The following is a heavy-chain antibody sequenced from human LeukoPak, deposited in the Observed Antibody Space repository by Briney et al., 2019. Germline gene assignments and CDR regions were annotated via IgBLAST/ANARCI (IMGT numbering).Heavy chain of an antibody. CDR2: ISAYNGRT. D-gene: IGHD3-16*01. J-gene: IGHJ1*01. Sequence: ASVKVSCKASGYTFTSYGISWVRQAPGQGLEWMGWISAYNGRTNYAQMLQGRVTMTTDTSTSTAYMELRSLRSDDTAVYYCARAPPTFGGVMGGPQALEYFQHWGQGTLVTVSS. V-gene: IGHV1-18*01. CDR1: GYTFTSYG. CDR3: ARAPPTFGGVMGGPQALEYFQH.